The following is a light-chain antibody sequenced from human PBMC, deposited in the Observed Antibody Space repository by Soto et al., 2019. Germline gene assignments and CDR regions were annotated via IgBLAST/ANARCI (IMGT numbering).Light chain of an antibody. J-gene: IGKJ5*01. V-gene: IGKV2-40*01. CDR1: QSLFDNADGNTY. CDR2: SLS. Sequence: IVMTQTPLSLPVTPGEPASISCRSSQSLFDNADGNTYLDWYLQKPGQSPHLLIYSLSSRASGVPDRFSGSGSGTDFTLKINRVEAEDVGIYYCMQRMEFPPTFGQGTRLEI. CDR3: MQRMEFPPT.